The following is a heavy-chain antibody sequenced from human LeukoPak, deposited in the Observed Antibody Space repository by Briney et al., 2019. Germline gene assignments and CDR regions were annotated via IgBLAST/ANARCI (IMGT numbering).Heavy chain of an antibody. J-gene: IGHJ5*02. Sequence: GGSLRLSCVASGFTFSSYGIHWVRQAPGKGLEWVAFIGYDGSNKYYRDSVKGRFTISRDNAKNSLYLQMNSLRAEDTAVYYCARVSTSMAPWGQGTLVTVSS. CDR3: ARVSTSMAP. CDR1: GFTFSSYG. CDR2: IGYDGSNK. V-gene: IGHV3-30*02. D-gene: IGHD5-18*01.